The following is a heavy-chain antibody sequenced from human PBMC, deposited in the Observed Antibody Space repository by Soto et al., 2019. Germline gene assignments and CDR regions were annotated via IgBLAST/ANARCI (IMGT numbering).Heavy chain of an antibody. J-gene: IGHJ4*02. CDR3: AKDESQWYYAS. CDR2: ISDSGDST. V-gene: IGHV3-23*01. CDR1: GFTFSSHD. D-gene: IGHD3-10*01. Sequence: EVQLLESGGGLVQPGGYLRLSCADSGFTFSSHDITWVRQAPGKGLEWVSTISDSGDSTYYADSVKGRFTISRDNSKNTLYLQMNRLRAEDTAIYYCAKDESQWYYASWGPGTLVTVSS.